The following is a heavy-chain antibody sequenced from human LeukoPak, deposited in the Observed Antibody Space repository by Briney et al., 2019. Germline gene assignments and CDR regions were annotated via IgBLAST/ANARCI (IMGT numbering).Heavy chain of an antibody. CDR1: GFTFSSYS. CDR2: ISSSSSYI. V-gene: IGHV3-21*01. D-gene: IGHD6-13*01. CDR3: ARRFGIAAAGTVDY. J-gene: IGHJ4*02. Sequence: WGSLRLSCAASGFTFSSYSMNWVRQAPGKGLEWVSSISSSSSYIYYADSVKGRFTISRDNAKNSLYPQMNSLRAEDTAVYYCARRFGIAAAGTVDYWGQGTLVTVSS.